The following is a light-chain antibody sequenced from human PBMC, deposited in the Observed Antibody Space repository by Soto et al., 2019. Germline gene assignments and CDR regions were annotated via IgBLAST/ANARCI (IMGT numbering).Light chain of an antibody. V-gene: IGLV1-40*01. CDR3: QSYDISLSGWV. CDR2: GNT. CDR1: SSNIGAGYD. Sequence: QLVLTQPPSVSGAPGQRVTISCTGSSSNIGAGYDVHWYRQLPGTAPKLLIYGNTKRPSGVPDRFSGSKSGTSASLAITGLQAEDEADYYCQSYDISLSGWVFGGGTKVTVL. J-gene: IGLJ3*02.